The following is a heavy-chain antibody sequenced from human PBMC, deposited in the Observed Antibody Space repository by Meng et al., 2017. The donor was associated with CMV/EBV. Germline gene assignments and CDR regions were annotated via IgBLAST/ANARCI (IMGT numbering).Heavy chain of an antibody. V-gene: IGHV3-15*01. Sequence: EVQLVESGGGLVKPGGCLRLSWSASGFTFSNAWMSWVRQAPGKGLEWVGRIKSKTDGGTTDYAAPVKGRFTISRDDSKNTLYLQMNSLKTEDTAVYYCTTDEDTAMVSDSWGKGTLVTVSS. CDR2: IKSKTDGGTT. CDR1: GFTFSNAW. J-gene: IGHJ4*02. D-gene: IGHD5-18*01. CDR3: TTDEDTAMVSDS.